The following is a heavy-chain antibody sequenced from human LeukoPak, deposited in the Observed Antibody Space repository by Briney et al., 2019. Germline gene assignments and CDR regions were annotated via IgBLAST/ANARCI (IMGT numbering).Heavy chain of an antibody. V-gene: IGHV3-23*01. Sequence: GGSLRLSCVASGFSFRSYGMSWVRQAPGKGLEWVSGISISDDTTTNHAESVKGRFTISRDNSKNTLYLQMNSLRVDDTAVYYCARDRRRRLAVAEEAFEVWGQGTMVTVSS. J-gene: IGHJ3*01. CDR3: ARDRRRRLAVAEEAFEV. CDR2: ISISDDTTT. CDR1: GFSFRSYG. D-gene: IGHD6-19*01.